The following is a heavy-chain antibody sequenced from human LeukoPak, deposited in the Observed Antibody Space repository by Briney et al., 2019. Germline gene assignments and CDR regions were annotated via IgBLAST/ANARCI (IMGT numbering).Heavy chain of an antibody. CDR1: GFTFSSYG. CDR2: ISYDGSNK. CDR3: AKDPGLLGSLRYYFDY. J-gene: IGHJ4*02. Sequence: PGGSLRLSCAASGFTFSSYGMHWVRQAPGKGLEWVAVISYDGSNKYYADPVKGRFTISRDNSKNTLYLQMNSLRAEDTAVYYCAKDPGLLGSLRYYFDYWGQGTLVTVSS. V-gene: IGHV3-30*18. D-gene: IGHD1-26*01.